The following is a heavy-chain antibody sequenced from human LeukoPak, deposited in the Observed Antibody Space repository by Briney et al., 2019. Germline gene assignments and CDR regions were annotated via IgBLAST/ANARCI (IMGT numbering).Heavy chain of an antibody. D-gene: IGHD6-13*01. V-gene: IGHV3-21*05. CDR1: GFTFSTYS. Sequence: GGSLRLSCAASGFTFSTYSTNWVRQAPGRGLEWVSYISTSDGFKHYADSVKGRFTISRDNAKNSLYLQMNNLRAEDTAVYYCARYSSSWYSPFDYWGQGTLVTVSS. J-gene: IGHJ4*02. CDR3: ARYSSSWYSPFDY. CDR2: ISTSDGFK.